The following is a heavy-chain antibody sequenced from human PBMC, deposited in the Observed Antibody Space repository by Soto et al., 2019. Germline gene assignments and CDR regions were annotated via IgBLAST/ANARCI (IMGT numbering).Heavy chain of an antibody. CDR1: GGSISSGDFY. Sequence: SETLSLTCTVSGGSISSGDFYWSWIRQPPGKGLELIGNIYYSGSTYHNPSLRSRAIMSVDTSQNQFSLKLSSLTAADTAVYFCARADDSSDRFDYWGQGALVTVSS. J-gene: IGHJ4*02. V-gene: IGHV4-30-4*01. D-gene: IGHD4-17*01. CDR2: IYYSGST. CDR3: ARADDSSDRFDY.